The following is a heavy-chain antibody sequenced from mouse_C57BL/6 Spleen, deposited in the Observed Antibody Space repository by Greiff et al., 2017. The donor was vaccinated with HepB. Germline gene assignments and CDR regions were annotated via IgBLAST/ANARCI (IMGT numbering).Heavy chain of an antibody. J-gene: IGHJ1*03. V-gene: IGHV3-6*01. CDR3: ARDRGYGSSSWYFDV. CDR1: GYSITSGYY. Sequence: EVQLVESGPGLVKPSQSLSLTCSVTGYSITSGYYWNWIRQFPGNKLEWMGYISYDGSNNYNPSLKNRISITRDTSKNQFFLKLNSVTTEDTATYYCARDRGYGSSSWYFDVWGTGTTVTVSS. D-gene: IGHD1-1*01. CDR2: ISYDGSN.